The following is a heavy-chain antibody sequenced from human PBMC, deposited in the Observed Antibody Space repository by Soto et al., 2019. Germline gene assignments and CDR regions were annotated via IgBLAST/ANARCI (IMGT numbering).Heavy chain of an antibody. V-gene: IGHV3-30-3*01. J-gene: IGHJ4*02. D-gene: IGHD3-22*01. Sequence: GGSLRLSCAASGFTFSDYAMHWVRQAPGKGLEWVAVISDDGNTKYYADYVKGRFTISRDNSRNTLYLQIYSLRTEDAAVYYCASSYFYDSGGYYPFDNWGQGTLVTVSS. CDR3: ASSYFYDSGGYYPFDN. CDR2: ISDDGNTK. CDR1: GFTFSDYA.